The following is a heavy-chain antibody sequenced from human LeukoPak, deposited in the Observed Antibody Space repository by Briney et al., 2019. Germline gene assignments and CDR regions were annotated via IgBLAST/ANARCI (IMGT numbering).Heavy chain of an antibody. Sequence: ASVKVSCKASGGTFSSYAISWVRQAPGQGLEWMGGIIPIFGTANYAQKFQGRVTITTDESTSTAYMELSSLRSEDTAVYYCATSRYSSSSGDFDYWGQGTLVTVSS. CDR3: ATSRYSSSSGDFDY. V-gene: IGHV1-69*05. CDR2: IIPIFGTA. D-gene: IGHD6-6*01. J-gene: IGHJ4*02. CDR1: GGTFSSYA.